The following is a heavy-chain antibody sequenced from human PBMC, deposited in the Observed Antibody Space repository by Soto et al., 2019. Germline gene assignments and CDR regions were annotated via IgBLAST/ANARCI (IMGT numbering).Heavy chain of an antibody. J-gene: IGHJ6*02. CDR2: IYYSGST. Sequence: QVQLQESGPGLVKPLQTLSLTCTVSGGSISSGGYYWSWIRQPPGKGLEWIGYIYYSGSTYYNPSLKSRVTISVDTPKNQFSLKLSSVTAADTAVYYCARELRFGEGYCGMGVWGQGTTVTVAS. CDR3: ARELRFGEGYCGMGV. CDR1: GGSISSGGYY. D-gene: IGHD3-16*01. V-gene: IGHV4-31*03.